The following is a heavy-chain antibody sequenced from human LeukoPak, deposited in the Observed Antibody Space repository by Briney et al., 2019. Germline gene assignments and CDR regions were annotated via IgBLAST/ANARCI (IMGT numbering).Heavy chain of an antibody. J-gene: IGHJ2*01. V-gene: IGHV4-61*02. D-gene: IGHD3-9*01. CDR1: GGSISSGSYY. CDR3: ARSSLDFDWLLGYWYFDL. CDR2: IYTSRST. Sequence: SQTLSLTCTVSGGSISSGSYYWSWIRQPAGKGLGWIGRIYTSRSTNYNPSLKSRVTVSVDTSKNQFSLKLSSVTAADTAVYYCARSSLDFDWLLGYWYFDLWGRGTLVTVSS.